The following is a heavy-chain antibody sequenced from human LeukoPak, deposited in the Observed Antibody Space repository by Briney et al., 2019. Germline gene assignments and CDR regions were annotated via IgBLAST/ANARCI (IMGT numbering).Heavy chain of an antibody. V-gene: IGHV3-23*01. CDR2: VSGSGGST. CDR3: AKDRSSGWYVSFDY. J-gene: IGHJ4*02. CDR1: GFTFTTYA. D-gene: IGHD6-19*01. Sequence: GDSLRLSCAASGFTFTTYAMSWVRQALGKGLEWVSTVSGSGGSTYYADSVKGRFTISRDNSKNTLFLQMNSLRAEDTAVYYCAKDRSSGWYVSFDYWGQGTLVTVSS.